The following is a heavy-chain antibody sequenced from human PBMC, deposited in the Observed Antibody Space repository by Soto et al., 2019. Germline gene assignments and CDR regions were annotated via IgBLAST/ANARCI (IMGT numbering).Heavy chain of an antibody. CDR2: IYKNGTT. Sequence: SETLSLTCIVFGGSISRNYWSWIRQPAGKGLEWIGRIYKNGTTDYNPSLESRVTMSVDPSKNRISLKLSSATAADTAIYYCARGLYCGDECYFAYWGQGILVTVSS. V-gene: IGHV4-4*07. D-gene: IGHD2-21*01. J-gene: IGHJ4*02. CDR3: ARGLYCGDECYFAY. CDR1: GGSISRNY.